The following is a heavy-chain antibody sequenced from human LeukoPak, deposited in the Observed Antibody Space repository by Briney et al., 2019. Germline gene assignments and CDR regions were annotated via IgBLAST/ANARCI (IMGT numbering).Heavy chain of an antibody. CDR2: ISSSGTTI. Sequence: GGSLRLSCVVSGFTFTGYEMTWVRQAPGKGLEWVSYISSSGTTIYYADSVKGRFTISRDNSRNTLSLQMDSLRAEDTATYYCATYRQIQVPFEFWGQGTLVTVSS. CDR1: GFTFTGYE. CDR3: ATYRQIQVPFEF. V-gene: IGHV3-48*03. J-gene: IGHJ4*02. D-gene: IGHD5-18*01.